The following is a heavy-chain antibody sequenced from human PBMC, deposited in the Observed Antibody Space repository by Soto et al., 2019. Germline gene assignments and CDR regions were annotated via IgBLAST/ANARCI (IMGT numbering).Heavy chain of an antibody. Sequence: QVQLVESGGGVVQPGRSLRLSCAASGFTFSIYGMHWVRQAPGKGLEWVAVISYDGSNKYYADSVKGRFTISRDNSKNTLYLQMNSLRAEDTAVYYCAKARNSYHWNYYSFDYWGQGTLVTVSS. CDR2: ISYDGSNK. V-gene: IGHV3-30*18. CDR1: GFTFSIYG. D-gene: IGHD1-7*01. CDR3: AKARNSYHWNYYSFDY. J-gene: IGHJ4*02.